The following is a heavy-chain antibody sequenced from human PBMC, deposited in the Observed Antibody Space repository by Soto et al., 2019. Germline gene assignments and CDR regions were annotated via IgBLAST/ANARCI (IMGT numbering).Heavy chain of an antibody. D-gene: IGHD5-18*01. J-gene: IGHJ4*02. CDR2: INHSGST. Sequence: SETLSLTCAVYGGSFSGYYWSWIRQPPGKGLEWIGEINHSGSTNYNPSLKSRVTISVDTSKNQFSLKLSSVTAADTVVYYCAREGYSYGYVFDYWGQGTLVTVSS. CDR3: AREGYSYGYVFDY. V-gene: IGHV4-34*01. CDR1: GGSFSGYY.